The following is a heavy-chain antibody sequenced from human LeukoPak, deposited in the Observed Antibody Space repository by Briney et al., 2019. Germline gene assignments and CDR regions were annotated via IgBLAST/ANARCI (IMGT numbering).Heavy chain of an antibody. CDR1: GFTFSSYS. CDR2: ISSSSSYI. Sequence: GGSLRLSCAASGFTFSSYSMNWVRQAPGKGLEWVSSISSSSSYIYYADSVKGRFTITRDNAKNSLYLQMNSLRAEDTAVYYCAGDSPGGKTIDYWGQGTLVTVSS. D-gene: IGHD3-16*01. V-gene: IGHV3-21*01. CDR3: AGDSPGGKTIDY. J-gene: IGHJ4*02.